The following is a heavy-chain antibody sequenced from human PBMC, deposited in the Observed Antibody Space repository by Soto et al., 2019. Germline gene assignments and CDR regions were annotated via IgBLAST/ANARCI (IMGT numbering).Heavy chain of an antibody. CDR2: IYYSGST. Sequence: PSETLSLTCTVSGGSISSYCWSWLRQPPGKGLEWIGYIYYSGSTSYNPSLKSRVTISVDTSKNQFSLKLSSVTAADTAVYYCARDQYSYYGSGTSKWFDPWGQGTLVTVSS. CDR1: GGSISSYC. CDR3: ARDQYSYYGSGTSKWFDP. D-gene: IGHD3-10*01. V-gene: IGHV4-59*01. J-gene: IGHJ5*02.